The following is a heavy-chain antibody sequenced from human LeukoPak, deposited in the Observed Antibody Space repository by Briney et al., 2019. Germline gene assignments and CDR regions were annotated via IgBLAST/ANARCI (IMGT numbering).Heavy chain of an antibody. CDR1: GGSINNNY. J-gene: IGHJ4*02. Sequence: PSETLSLTCTVSGGSINNNYWSWIRQPPGKGMEWIGYIYYTGSTNYNPSLKSRVTISVDTSKNNFSLKRRTMTAADTAGYDWARHRGSAYPYFDYWGQGTLVTVSS. V-gene: IGHV4-59*08. CDR2: IYYTGST. D-gene: IGHD3-16*01. CDR3: ARHRGSAYPYFDY.